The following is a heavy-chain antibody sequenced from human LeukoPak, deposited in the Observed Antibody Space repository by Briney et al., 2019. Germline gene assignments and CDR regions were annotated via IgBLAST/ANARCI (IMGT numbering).Heavy chain of an antibody. CDR1: GGSFSGYY. V-gene: IGHV4-34*01. J-gene: IGHJ6*03. Sequence: PSETLSLTCAVYGGSFSGYYWSWIRQPPGKGLEWIGEINHSGSTNYNPSLKSRVTISVDTSKNQFSLKLSSVTAADTAVYYCARGGRKYYYDSSGYSGGNYYYYYMDVWGKGTTVTVSS. CDR2: INHSGST. CDR3: ARGGRKYYYDSSGYSGGNYYYYYMDV. D-gene: IGHD3-22*01.